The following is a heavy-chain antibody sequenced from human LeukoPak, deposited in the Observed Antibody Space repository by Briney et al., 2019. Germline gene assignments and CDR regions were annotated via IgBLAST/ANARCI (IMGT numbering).Heavy chain of an antibody. CDR3: ATDYLYCGGDCYYGY. J-gene: IGHJ4*02. D-gene: IGHD2-21*02. CDR1: GYTLTELS. Sequence: ASVKVSCKVSGYTLTELSMHWVRQAPGKGLEWMGGFDPEDGETIYAQKFQGRVTMTEDTSTDTAYMELSSLRSEDTAVYYCATDYLYCGGDCYYGYWGQGTLVTVSS. CDR2: FDPEDGET. V-gene: IGHV1-24*01.